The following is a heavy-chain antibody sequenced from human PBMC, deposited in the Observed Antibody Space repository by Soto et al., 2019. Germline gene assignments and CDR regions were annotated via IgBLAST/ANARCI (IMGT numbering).Heavy chain of an antibody. CDR2: INPNSGGT. CDR1: GYTFTGYY. Sequence: GASVKVSCKASGYTFTGYYMHWVRQAPGQGLERMGWINPNSGGTNYAQKFQGWVTMTRDTSISTAYMELSRLISDDTAVYYCARVYCSGGSCYPEIEYYYYYMDVWGKGTTVTVSS. J-gene: IGHJ6*03. D-gene: IGHD2-15*01. V-gene: IGHV1-2*04. CDR3: ARVYCSGGSCYPEIEYYYYYMDV.